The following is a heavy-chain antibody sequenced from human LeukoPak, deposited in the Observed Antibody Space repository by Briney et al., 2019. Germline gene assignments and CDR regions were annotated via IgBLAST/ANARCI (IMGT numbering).Heavy chain of an antibody. J-gene: IGHJ4*02. CDR1: GFTFSGSA. CDR3: TRQFTMEGYDY. V-gene: IGHV3-73*01. Sequence: GGSLKLSCAASGFTFSGSAMHWVRQASGKGLEWVGRIRSKANGYATAYAASVIGRFTISRDDSKNTAYLQMNSLKTEDTAAYYCTRQFTMEGYDYWGQGTLVTVSS. D-gene: IGHD3-10*01. CDR2: IRSKANGYAT.